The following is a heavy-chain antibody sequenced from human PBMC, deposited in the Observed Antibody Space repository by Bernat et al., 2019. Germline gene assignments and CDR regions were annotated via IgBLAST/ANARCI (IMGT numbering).Heavy chain of an antibody. CDR3: ARALPQRVLLWFRESSVMDV. CDR1: GFTFSSYW. V-gene: IGHV3-7*03. CDR2: IKQDGSEK. Sequence: EVQLVESGGGLVQPGGSLRLSCAASGFTFSSYWMSWVRQAPGKGLEWVANIKQDGSEKYYVDSVKGRFTISRDNAKNSLYLQMNSMRAEDTAVYYWARALPQRVLLWFRESSVMDVWGKGTTVTVSS. D-gene: IGHD3-10*01. J-gene: IGHJ6*04.